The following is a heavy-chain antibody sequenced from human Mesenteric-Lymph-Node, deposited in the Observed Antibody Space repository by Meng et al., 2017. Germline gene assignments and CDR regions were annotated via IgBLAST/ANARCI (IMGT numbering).Heavy chain of an antibody. CDR1: GFTFSNYA. CDR2: VTTSANT. Sequence: GESLKISCAASGFTFSNYAMSWVRQAPGKGLEWISSVTTSANTYFADSVKGRFTISRDFSKNTLYLQMNSLRDDDTAVYFCARSREAVLGTGAFDYWGQGTLVT. CDR3: ARSREAVLGTGAFDY. J-gene: IGHJ4*02. D-gene: IGHD6-19*01. V-gene: IGHV3-23*01.